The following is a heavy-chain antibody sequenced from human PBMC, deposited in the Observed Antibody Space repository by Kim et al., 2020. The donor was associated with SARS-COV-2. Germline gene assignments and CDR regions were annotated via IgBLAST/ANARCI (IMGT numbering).Heavy chain of an antibody. CDR1: GYTFTSYD. J-gene: IGHJ6*02. Sequence: ASVKVSCKASGYTFTSYDINWVRQATGQGLEWMGWMNPNSGNTGYAQKFQGRVTMTRNTSISTAYMELSSLRSEDTAVYYCARGRRGYFDWLLNYYGMDVCRQRTTVTVSS. D-gene: IGHD3-9*01. V-gene: IGHV1-8*01. CDR2: MNPNSGNT. CDR3: ARGRRGYFDWLLNYYGMDV.